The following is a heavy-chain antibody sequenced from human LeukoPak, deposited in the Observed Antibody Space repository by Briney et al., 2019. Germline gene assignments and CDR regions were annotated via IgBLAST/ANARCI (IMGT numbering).Heavy chain of an antibody. V-gene: IGHV4-31*03. D-gene: IGHD1-14*01. Sequence: TLSLTCTLAGRSISRGGSYWSWIRQHRGKGLEWIGYIYYSGSTYYNPSLKSRVTISVDTSKKQFSLKLSSVTAADTAVYYCARAPTGFFDYWGQGTLVTVSS. J-gene: IGHJ4*02. CDR1: GRSISRGGSY. CDR2: IYYSGST. CDR3: ARAPTGFFDY.